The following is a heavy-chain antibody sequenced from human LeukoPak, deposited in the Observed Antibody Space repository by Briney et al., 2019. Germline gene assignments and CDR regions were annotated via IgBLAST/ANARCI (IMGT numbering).Heavy chain of an antibody. CDR1: GFTFSSYD. CDR3: ARGEEIIAVAGTYRGAFDI. D-gene: IGHD6-19*01. V-gene: IGHV3-13*01. J-gene: IGHJ3*02. Sequence: QTGGSLRLSCAASGFTFSSYDMHWVRQATGKGLEWVSAIGTAGDTYYPGSVKGRFTISRENAKNSLYLQMNSLRAGDTAVYYCARGEEIIAVAGTYRGAFDIWGQGTMVTVSS. CDR2: IGTAGDT.